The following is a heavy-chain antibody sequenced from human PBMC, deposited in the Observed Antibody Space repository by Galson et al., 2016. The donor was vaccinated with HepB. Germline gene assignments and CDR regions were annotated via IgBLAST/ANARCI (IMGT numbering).Heavy chain of an antibody. D-gene: IGHD2-21*01. CDR1: GYTFTGHH. CDR3: AIGPVILVFATPAPDANYGLDV. V-gene: IGHV1-2*04. J-gene: IGHJ6*02. Sequence: SVKVSCKAFGYTFTGHHLHWVRQAPGQGLEWMGWINPRSGDTNYAPKFQGWVTMTRDTSITTAYMEVTRLTSDDTAVYYCAIGPVILVFATPAPDANYGLDVWGQGTAVTVSS. CDR2: INPRSGDT.